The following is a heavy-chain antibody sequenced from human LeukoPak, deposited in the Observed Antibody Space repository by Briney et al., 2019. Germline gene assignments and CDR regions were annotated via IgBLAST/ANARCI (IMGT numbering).Heavy chain of an antibody. J-gene: IGHJ6*02. CDR2: IDWDDDK. V-gene: IGHV2-70*11. CDR1: GFSLSTSGMC. CDR3: ARMILTGYHPYGMDV. D-gene: IGHD3-9*01. Sequence: SGPTLVKPTQTLTLTCTFSGFSLSTSGMCVSWIRQPPGKALEWLARIDWDDDKYYSTSLKTRLTISKDTSKNQVVLTMTYMDPVDTATYYCARMILTGYHPYGMDVWGQGTTVTVSS.